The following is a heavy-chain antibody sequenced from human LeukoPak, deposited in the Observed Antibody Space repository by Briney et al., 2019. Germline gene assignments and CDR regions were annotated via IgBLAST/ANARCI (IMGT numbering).Heavy chain of an antibody. Sequence: SQTLSLTCAVSGGSISSGGYSWSWIRQPPGKGLEWIGYIYHSGSTYYNPSLKSRVTISVGRSKNQFSLKLSSVTAADTAVYYCARVEMVRGVNYGMDVWGQGTTVTVSS. CDR1: GGSISSGGYS. J-gene: IGHJ6*02. D-gene: IGHD3-10*01. V-gene: IGHV4-30-2*01. CDR3: ARVEMVRGVNYGMDV. CDR2: IYHSGST.